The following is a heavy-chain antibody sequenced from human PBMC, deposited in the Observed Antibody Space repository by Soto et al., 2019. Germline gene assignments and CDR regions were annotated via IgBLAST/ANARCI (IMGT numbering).Heavy chain of an antibody. V-gene: IGHV1-69*02. Sequence: QVQLVQSGAEVKEPGSSVKVSCKVSGGTFSSQTINWVRQVPGQGLEWMGSVIPIIGEGKYAQSFLGRVTIPGDRSTSTASMELSSLRSEDTAVYYCARPAVNDLDADSSAFDIWGQGTMVTVSS. CDR1: GGTFSSQT. CDR2: VIPIIGEG. J-gene: IGHJ3*02. D-gene: IGHD1-1*01. CDR3: ARPAVNDLDADSSAFDI.